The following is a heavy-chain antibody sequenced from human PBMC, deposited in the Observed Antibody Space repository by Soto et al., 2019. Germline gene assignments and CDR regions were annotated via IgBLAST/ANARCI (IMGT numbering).Heavy chain of an antibody. Sequence: ASVKVSCKASGYTFTSYDINWVRQATGQGLEWMGWMNPNSGNTGYAQKFQGRVTMTRNTSISTAYMELSSLRSEDTAVYYFARGTYDYIWGSYRLGFYFDYWGQGTLVTVSS. J-gene: IGHJ4*02. D-gene: IGHD3-16*02. V-gene: IGHV1-8*01. CDR2: MNPNSGNT. CDR3: ARGTYDYIWGSYRLGFYFDY. CDR1: GYTFTSYD.